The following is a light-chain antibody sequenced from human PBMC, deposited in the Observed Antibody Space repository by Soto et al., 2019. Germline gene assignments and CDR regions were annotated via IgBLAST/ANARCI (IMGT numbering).Light chain of an antibody. V-gene: IGKV3-20*01. Sequence: EIVLTQSPGTLSLSPGERATLSCRASQSVSSNFLAWYQQKPGQAPRLLIYGASSRATAIPDMFSGSGSGTDFTLTISRLEPEDFAVYYCQQYGSSPWTFGQGTKMEIK. CDR2: GAS. CDR3: QQYGSSPWT. J-gene: IGKJ1*01. CDR1: QSVSSNF.